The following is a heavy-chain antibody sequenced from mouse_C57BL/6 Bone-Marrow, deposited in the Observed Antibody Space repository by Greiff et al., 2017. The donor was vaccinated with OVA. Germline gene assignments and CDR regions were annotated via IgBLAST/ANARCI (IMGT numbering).Heavy chain of an antibody. CDR1: GYTFTSYW. Sequence: QVQLQQPGTELVKPGASVKLSCKASGYTFTSYWMHWVKQRPGQGLEWIGNFHPYNDDTKYNEKFKGKATLTVEKSSSTVYLELSRLTSDDSAVYYCERGGLRGGGYYFDDWGQGTTLTVSS. V-gene: IGHV1-53*01. J-gene: IGHJ2*01. CDR2: FHPYNDDT. CDR3: ERGGLRGGGYYFDD. D-gene: IGHD2-4*01.